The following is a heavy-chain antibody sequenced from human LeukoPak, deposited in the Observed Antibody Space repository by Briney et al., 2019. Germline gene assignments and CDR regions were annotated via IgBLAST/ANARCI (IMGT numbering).Heavy chain of an antibody. V-gene: IGHV3-74*01. Sequence: GGSLRLSCAGSGFTFSNYWMHWVRQAPGKGLVWVSRIYTDGSSTDYADSVKGRFTISRDNAKNMLYLQMNNLRAEDTAVYYCARMTTVTTEGTWGQGTMVTVSS. CDR1: GFTFSNYW. CDR2: IYTDGSST. J-gene: IGHJ3*01. CDR3: ARMTTVTTEGT. D-gene: IGHD4-17*01.